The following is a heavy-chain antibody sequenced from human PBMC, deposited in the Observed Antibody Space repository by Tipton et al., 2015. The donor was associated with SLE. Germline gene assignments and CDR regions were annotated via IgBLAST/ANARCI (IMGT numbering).Heavy chain of an antibody. V-gene: IGHV4-59*08. CDR2: VYSSGAS. D-gene: IGHD6-13*01. CDR1: GGSMTSFY. J-gene: IGHJ5*02. CDR3: ARHRTYSSSWDGSNWFDP. Sequence: TLSLTCTVSGGSMTSFYWSWVRQAPGKGLEWIGYVYSSGASNFNPSLKSRLSISVDTSKNQFSLRLSSVTAADTAVYYCARHRTYSSSWDGSNWFDPWGQGTLVTVPS.